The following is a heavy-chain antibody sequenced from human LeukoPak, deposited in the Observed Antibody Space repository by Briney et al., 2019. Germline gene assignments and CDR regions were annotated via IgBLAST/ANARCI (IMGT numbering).Heavy chain of an antibody. V-gene: IGHV3-30*18. J-gene: IGHJ4*02. CDR2: IPNDRRNN. Sequence: GGSLRLSCAASGFTFSSYGMHWVRQAPGKGLEWVAVIPNDRRNNYHADSVKGRFTISRDNSKNTLYLQMNSLRAEDTAVYYCAKSGLWLPYDYWGQGTLVTVSS. CDR1: GFTFSSYG. CDR3: AKSGLWLPYDY. D-gene: IGHD2-21*01.